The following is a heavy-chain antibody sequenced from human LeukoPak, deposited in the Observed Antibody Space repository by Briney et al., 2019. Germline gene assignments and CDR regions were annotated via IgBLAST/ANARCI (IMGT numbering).Heavy chain of an antibody. D-gene: IGHD6-19*01. CDR1: GGSISSGSYY. CDR3: ASGSSGWYSWFDP. Sequence: SQTLSLTCTVSGGSISSGSYYWSWIRQPAGKGLEWIGRIYTSGSTNYNPSLKSRVTISVDTSKNQFSLKLSSVTAADTAVYYCASGSSGWYSWFDPWGQGTLVTVSS. J-gene: IGHJ5*02. CDR2: IYTSGST. V-gene: IGHV4-61*02.